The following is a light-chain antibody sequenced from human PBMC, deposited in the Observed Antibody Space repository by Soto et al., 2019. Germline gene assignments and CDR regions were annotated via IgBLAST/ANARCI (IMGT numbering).Light chain of an antibody. J-gene: IGKJ3*01. CDR1: QSVSSSY. CDR2: GAS. V-gene: IGKV3-20*01. CDR3: QQYGGSPPFT. Sequence: EIVLTQSPGTLSLSPGERATLSCRASQSVSSSYLAWYQQKPGQAPRLLISGASSRATGIPDRFSGSGPGTDFTLTIRRLEPEDFAVYYCQQYGGSPPFTFGPGTKVDIK.